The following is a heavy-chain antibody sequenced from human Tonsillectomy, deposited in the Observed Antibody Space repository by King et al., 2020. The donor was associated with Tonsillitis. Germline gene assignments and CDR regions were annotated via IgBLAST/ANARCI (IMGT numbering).Heavy chain of an antibody. Sequence: ESGGGLVQPGGSLRLSCAASGFTFSSYAMNWVRQAPGKGLEWVSAIGDRGGSTYYADSVKGRFTISRDNSKNTLFLQMNSLRAEDTAVYYCAKARSGIPAAGTNYWGQGTLVTVSS. CDR1: GFTFSSYA. D-gene: IGHD6-13*01. J-gene: IGHJ4*02. CDR3: AKARSGIPAAGTNY. V-gene: IGHV3-23*01. CDR2: IGDRGGST.